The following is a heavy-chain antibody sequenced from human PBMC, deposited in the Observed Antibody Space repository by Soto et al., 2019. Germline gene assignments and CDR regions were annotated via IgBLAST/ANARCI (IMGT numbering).Heavy chain of an antibody. V-gene: IGHV3-30-3*01. CDR2: ISYDGSNK. CDR3: ARAPYDSSGYHGYYFDY. J-gene: IGHJ4*02. CDR1: GFTFSSYA. D-gene: IGHD3-22*01. Sequence: GGSLRLSCAASGFTFSSYAMHWVRQAPGKGLEWVAVISYDGSNKYYADSVKGRFTISRDNSKNTLYLQMNSLRAEDTAVYYCARAPYDSSGYHGYYFDYWGQGTLVTVSS.